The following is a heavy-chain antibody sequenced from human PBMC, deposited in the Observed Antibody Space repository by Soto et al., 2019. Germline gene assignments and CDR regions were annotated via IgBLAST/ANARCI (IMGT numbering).Heavy chain of an antibody. Sequence: PSETLSLTCAVSGYSIDSGYYWGWIRQPPGKGLEWIGNIYHSGSTYYNPSLKSRVTISIDTSKNHFSLSPSSVTAADTAVYYCARYTENYYDGMDVWGQGTTVTVSS. J-gene: IGHJ6*02. V-gene: IGHV4-38-2*01. CDR1: GYSIDSGYY. CDR3: ARYTENYYDGMDV. CDR2: IYHSGST.